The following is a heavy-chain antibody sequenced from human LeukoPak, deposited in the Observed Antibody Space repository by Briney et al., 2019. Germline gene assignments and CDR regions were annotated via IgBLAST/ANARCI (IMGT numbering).Heavy chain of an antibody. D-gene: IGHD5-12*01. CDR2: ISSSSSYI. V-gene: IGHV3-21*01. Sequence: GGSLRLSCAASGFTFSSYSMNWVRQAPGKGLEWVSSISSSSSYIYYADSVKGRFTISRDNAKNSLYLQMNSLRAEDTAVYYCARVSGKRDYMDVWGKGTTVTVSS. CDR1: GFTFSSYS. J-gene: IGHJ6*03. CDR3: ARVSGKRDYMDV.